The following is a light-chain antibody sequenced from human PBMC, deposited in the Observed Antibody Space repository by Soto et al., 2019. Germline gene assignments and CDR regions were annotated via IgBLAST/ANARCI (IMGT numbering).Light chain of an antibody. CDR3: QKYDTAPFT. V-gene: IGKV1-27*01. CDR2: SAS. J-gene: IGKJ3*01. Sequence: DIQMTQSPSYLSASVGDRVIITCRASQAISNYLVWYQQKPGKVPKVLIYSASTLQSGVPSRFSGSGSGTHFTLTISSLQPEDVASYYCQKYDTAPFTFGPGTKWISN. CDR1: QAISNY.